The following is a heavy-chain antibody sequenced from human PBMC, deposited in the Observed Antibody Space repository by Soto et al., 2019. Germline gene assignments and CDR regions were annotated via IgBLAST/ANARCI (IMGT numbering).Heavy chain of an antibody. CDR1: GGSISSGGYY. CDR2: IYHSGTT. Sequence: SEALSLTCTVSGGSISSGGYYWSWIRQHPGKGLEWIGYIYHSGTTYYNPSLKSRVTISVDTSKNQFSLKLTSVTAADTAVYYCARDKITGLFDYWGQGTLVTVSS. V-gene: IGHV4-31*03. J-gene: IGHJ4*02. CDR3: ARDKITGLFDY. D-gene: IGHD2-8*02.